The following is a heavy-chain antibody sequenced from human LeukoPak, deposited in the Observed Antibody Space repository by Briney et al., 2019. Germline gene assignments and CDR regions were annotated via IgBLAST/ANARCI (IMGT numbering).Heavy chain of an antibody. Sequence: ASVKVSCKASGYTFTSYYMHWVRQAPGQGLEWMGIINPSGGSTSYAQKFQGRVTMTRDTSTSTVYMELSSLRSEDTAAYYCARDLIGPSTQQFSVGFDYWGQGTLVTVSS. CDR3: ARDLIGPSTQQFSVGFDY. CDR2: INPSGGST. V-gene: IGHV1-46*01. D-gene: IGHD2-2*01. J-gene: IGHJ4*02. CDR1: GYTFTSYY.